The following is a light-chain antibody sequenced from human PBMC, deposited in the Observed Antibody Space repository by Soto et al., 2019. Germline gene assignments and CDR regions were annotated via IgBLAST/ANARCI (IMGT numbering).Light chain of an antibody. CDR1: SSDVGGYQY. CDR2: DVT. V-gene: IGLV2-11*01. CDR3: CSYAGTYTYV. Sequence: QSALTQPRSVSGSPGQSVTISCTGTSSDVGGYQYVSWYQQHPGKAPKLMIYDVTKRPSGVPDRFSGSKSGNTASLTISGLQADDEADYYFCSYAGTYTYVFGTGTKLTVL. J-gene: IGLJ1*01.